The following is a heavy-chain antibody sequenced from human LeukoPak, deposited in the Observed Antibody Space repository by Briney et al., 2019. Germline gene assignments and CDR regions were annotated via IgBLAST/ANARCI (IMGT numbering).Heavy chain of an antibody. D-gene: IGHD2-2*01. J-gene: IGHJ4*02. V-gene: IGHV4-61*05. Sequence: PSETLSLTCTVSGGSISSSSYYWSWIRQPPGKGLEWIGYIYYSGSTNYNPSLKSRVTISVDTSKNQFSLKLSSVTAADTAVYYCARLRRGYQLLPTTFDYWGQGTLVTVSS. CDR3: ARLRRGYQLLPTTFDY. CDR1: GGSISSSSYY. CDR2: IYYSGST.